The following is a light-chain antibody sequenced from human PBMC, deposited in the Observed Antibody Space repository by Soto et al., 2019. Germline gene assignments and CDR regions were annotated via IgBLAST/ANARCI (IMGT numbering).Light chain of an antibody. J-gene: IGLJ3*02. CDR1: SSNIGRDT. CDR2: SNN. CDR3: AVWDDSLNGLWV. V-gene: IGLV1-44*01. Sequence: QLVLTQPPSASGTPGQRVIISCSGSSSNIGRDTVNWYRQFPGTAPKLLIYSNNQRPSGVPDRFSGSKSGTSASLAISGLQSEDEADYYCAVWDDSLNGLWVFGGGTKRTVL.